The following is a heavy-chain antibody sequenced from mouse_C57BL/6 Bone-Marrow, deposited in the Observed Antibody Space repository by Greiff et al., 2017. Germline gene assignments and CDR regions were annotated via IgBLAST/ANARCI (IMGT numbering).Heavy chain of an antibody. Sequence: VQLQQPGAELVKPGASVKLSCKASGYTFTSYWMQWVKQRPGQGLEWIGEIDPSDSYTNYNQKFKGKATLTVDTSSSTAYMQLSSLTSEDSAVYYCASYGNYGYWGQGTTLTVSS. CDR3: ASYGNYGY. CDR1: GYTFTSYW. J-gene: IGHJ2*01. CDR2: IDPSDSYT. D-gene: IGHD2-1*01. V-gene: IGHV1-50*01.